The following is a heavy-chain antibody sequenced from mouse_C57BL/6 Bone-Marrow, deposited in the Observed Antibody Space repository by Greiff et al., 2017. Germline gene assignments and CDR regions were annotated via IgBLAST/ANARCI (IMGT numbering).Heavy chain of an antibody. D-gene: IGHD1-1*01. V-gene: IGHV1-15*01. CDR3: TNLLLRPPYWYFDV. CDR2: IDPETGGT. J-gene: IGHJ1*03. Sequence: QVQLKESGAELVRPGASVTLSCKASGYTFTDYEMHWVKQTPVHGLEWIGAIDPETGGTAYNQKFKGKAILTADKSSSTAYMELRSLTSDYSAVYYCTNLLLRPPYWYFDVWGTGTTVTVSS. CDR1: GYTFTDYE.